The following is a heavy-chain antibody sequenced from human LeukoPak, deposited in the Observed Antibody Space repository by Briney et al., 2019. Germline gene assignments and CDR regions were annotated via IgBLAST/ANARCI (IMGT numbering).Heavy chain of an antibody. CDR1: GFTFSSYA. CDR3: AKGSYYDSSGSFYFDY. V-gene: IGHV3-23*01. CDR2: ISGSGDNT. D-gene: IGHD3-22*01. Sequence: GGSLRLSCAASGFTFSSYAMSWVCQAPGKGLEWVSGISGSGDNTYYADSVKGRFTISRDNSKNTLYVQVNSLGTEDAAAYYCAKGSYYDSSGSFYFDYWGQGTLVTVSS. J-gene: IGHJ4*02.